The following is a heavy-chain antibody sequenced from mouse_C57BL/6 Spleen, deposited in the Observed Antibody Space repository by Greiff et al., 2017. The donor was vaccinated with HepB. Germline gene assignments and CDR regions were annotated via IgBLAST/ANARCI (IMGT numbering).Heavy chain of an antibody. Sequence: QVQLKQPGAELVMPGASVKLSCKASGYTFTSYWMHWVKQRPGQGLEWIGEIDPSDSYTNYNQKFKGKSTLTVDKSSSTAYMQLSSLTSEDSAVYYCASLTGTRDFDYWGQGTTLTVSS. CDR1: GYTFTSYW. CDR3: ASLTGTRDFDY. V-gene: IGHV1-69*01. CDR2: IDPSDSYT. J-gene: IGHJ2*01. D-gene: IGHD4-1*01.